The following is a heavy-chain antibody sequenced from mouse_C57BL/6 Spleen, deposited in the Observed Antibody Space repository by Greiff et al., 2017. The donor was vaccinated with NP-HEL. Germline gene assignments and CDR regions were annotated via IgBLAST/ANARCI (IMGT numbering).Heavy chain of an antibody. D-gene: IGHD1-1*01. CDR1: GYTFTDYE. CDR3: LGITTVVAYYVDY. CDR2: IDPETGGT. V-gene: IGHV1-15*01. Sequence: VQLQQSGAELVRPGASVTLSCKASGYTFTDYEMHWVKQTPVHGLEWIGAIDPETGGTAYNQKFKGKAILTADKSSSTAYMELRSLTSEDSAVYYCLGITTVVAYYVDYWGQGTTLTVSS. J-gene: IGHJ2*01.